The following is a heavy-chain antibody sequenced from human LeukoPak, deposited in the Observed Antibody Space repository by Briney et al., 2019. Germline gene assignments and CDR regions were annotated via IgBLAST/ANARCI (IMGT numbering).Heavy chain of an antibody. V-gene: IGHV4-59*01. Sequence: SETLSLTSTVSGGSISSYYWSWIRQPPGKGLEWIGYIYYSGSTNYNPSLKSRVTISVDTSKNQFSLKLSSVTAADTAVYYCARDHGPRFDYWGQGTLVTVSS. CDR2: IYYSGST. J-gene: IGHJ4*02. CDR1: GGSISSYY. CDR3: ARDHGPRFDY.